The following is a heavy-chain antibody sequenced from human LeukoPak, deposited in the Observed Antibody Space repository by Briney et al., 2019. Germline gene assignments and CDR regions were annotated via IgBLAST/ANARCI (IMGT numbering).Heavy chain of an antibody. CDR2: IYTSGST. Sequence: SETLSLTCTVSGGSISSGSYYWSWIRQPAGKGLEWIGRIYTSGSTNYNPSLKSRVTISVDTSKNQFSLKLSSVTAADTAVYYCARGQRMGPYGMDVWGQGTTVTVSS. V-gene: IGHV4-61*02. CDR3: ARGQRMGPYGMDV. D-gene: IGHD2-2*01. J-gene: IGHJ6*02. CDR1: GGSISSGSYY.